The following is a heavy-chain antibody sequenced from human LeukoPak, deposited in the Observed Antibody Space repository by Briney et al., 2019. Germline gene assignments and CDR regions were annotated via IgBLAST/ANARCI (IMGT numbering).Heavy chain of an antibody. Sequence: ASAKVSCKASGYTFTSYGISWVRQAPGQGLEWMGWISAYNGNTNYAQKLQGRVTMTTDTSTSTAYMELRSLRSDDTAVYYCARGTLGGSGSYSTFDYWGQGTLVTVSS. V-gene: IGHV1-18*04. CDR1: GYTFTSYG. J-gene: IGHJ4*02. D-gene: IGHD3-10*01. CDR3: ARGTLGGSGSYSTFDY. CDR2: ISAYNGNT.